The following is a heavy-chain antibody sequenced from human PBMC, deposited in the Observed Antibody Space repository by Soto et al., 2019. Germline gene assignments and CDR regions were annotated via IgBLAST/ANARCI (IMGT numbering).Heavy chain of an antibody. CDR1: GGTFSSYT. CDR2: IIPILGIA. CDR3: AGRSPSPRVLVTSSMDV. J-gene: IGHJ6*03. Sequence: QVQLVQSGAEVKKPGSSVKVSCKASGGTFSSYTISWVRQAPGQGLEWMGRIIPILGIANYAQKFQGRVTITADQSTGTAYMGPGSLRSEETAVFYLAGRSPSPRVLVTSSMDVWGKGTTVTVSS. V-gene: IGHV1-69*02. D-gene: IGHD3-9*01.